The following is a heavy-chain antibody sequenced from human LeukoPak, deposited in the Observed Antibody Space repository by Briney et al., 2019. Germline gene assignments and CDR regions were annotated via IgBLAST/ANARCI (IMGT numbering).Heavy chain of an antibody. CDR2: TYYRSKWSS. J-gene: IGHJ4*02. CDR3: ARSQTGGTFDY. D-gene: IGHD1/OR15-1a*01. CDR1: GDNVSSKSAA. V-gene: IGHV6-1*01. Sequence: SQTLSLTCAISGDNVSSKSAAWNSISQSPSRGLEWLGRTYYRSKWSSGYAESVKSRLTISPDISKNQFSLQLRSVTPEDTAMYYCARSQTGGTFDYWGQGALVTVSS.